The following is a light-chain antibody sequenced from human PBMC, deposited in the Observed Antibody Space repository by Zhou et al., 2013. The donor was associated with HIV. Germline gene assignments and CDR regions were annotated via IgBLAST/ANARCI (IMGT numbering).Light chain of an antibody. Sequence: QSALTQPPSASGSPGQSVTISCTGTSSDVGGYNYVSWYQQHPGKAPKLMIYEVNKRPSGVPDRFSGSKSGNTASLTVSGLQAEDESDYYCGSYAGSSIWIFGGGTKLTVL. J-gene: IGLJ2*01. V-gene: IGLV2-8*01. CDR1: SSDVGGYNY. CDR3: GSYAGSSIWI. CDR2: EVN.